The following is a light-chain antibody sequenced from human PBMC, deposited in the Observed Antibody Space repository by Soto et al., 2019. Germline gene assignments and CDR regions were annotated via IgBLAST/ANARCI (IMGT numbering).Light chain of an antibody. CDR2: EAS. Sequence: DVLMTQSPSTLSAFVGDTVFITRRASQPVSTWVAWYAQKPGKAPKLLISEASSLASGDPSRFSGSGSGTEFALTISSLQPSYSGTYFCQQYNSLLFTFGPGTKVDI. J-gene: IGKJ3*01. V-gene: IGKV1-5*01. CDR1: QPVSTW. CDR3: QQYNSLLFT.